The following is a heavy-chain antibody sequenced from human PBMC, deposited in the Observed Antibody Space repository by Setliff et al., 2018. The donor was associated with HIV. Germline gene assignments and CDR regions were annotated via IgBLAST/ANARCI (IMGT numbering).Heavy chain of an antibody. D-gene: IGHD4-17*01. CDR2: FYTGTT. J-gene: IGHJ4*02. Sequence: SETLSLTCTVSGASIRNYYWSWIRQAPGRGLEWLGFFYTGTTYYNPSLKSRVTISVDTSKNQFSLKLSSVTAADTAVYYCARHLTTVTTSQLDYWGQGTLVTVSS. CDR1: GASIRNYY. V-gene: IGHV4-59*08. CDR3: ARHLTTVTTSQLDY.